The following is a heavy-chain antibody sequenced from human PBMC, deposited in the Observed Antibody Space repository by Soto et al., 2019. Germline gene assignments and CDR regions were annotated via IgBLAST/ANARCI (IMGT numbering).Heavy chain of an antibody. V-gene: IGHV3-30-3*01. Sequence: GGSLRLSCAASGFTFSSYAMHWVRQAPGKGLEWVAVISYDGSNKYYADSVKGRFTISRDNSKNTLYLQMNSLRAEDTAVYYCARDRIQLWLRVSVSYYYYGMDVWGQGTTVTVSS. CDR3: ARDRIQLWLRVSVSYYYYGMDV. CDR1: GFTFSSYA. D-gene: IGHD5-18*01. CDR2: ISYDGSNK. J-gene: IGHJ6*02.